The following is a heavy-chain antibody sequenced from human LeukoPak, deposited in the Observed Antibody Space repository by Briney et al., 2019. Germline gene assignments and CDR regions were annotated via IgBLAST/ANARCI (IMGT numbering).Heavy chain of an antibody. V-gene: IGHV3-7*01. D-gene: IGHD3-22*01. CDR1: GFTFSSYW. CDR3: ARRYYYDSSSDFDS. Sequence: PGGSLRLSCVASGFTFSSYWMSWVRQAPGKGLEWVANIKQDGSEKYYVDSVKGRFTISRDNAKNSLYLQMNSLRAEDTAVYYCARRYYYDSSSDFDSWGQGTLVTVSS. J-gene: IGHJ4*02. CDR2: IKQDGSEK.